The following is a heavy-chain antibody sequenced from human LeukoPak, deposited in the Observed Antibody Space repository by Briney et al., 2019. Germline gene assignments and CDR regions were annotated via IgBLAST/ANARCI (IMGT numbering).Heavy chain of an antibody. Sequence: SETLSLTSTVSGGSLSSSSYYWGWIRQPPGKGLEGIGSIYYSGSTYYNPSLKSRVTISVDTSKKQFSLKLSSVTAADTAVYYCARISRWFGEGDYYYMDVWGKGTTVTVSS. V-gene: IGHV4-39*01. CDR2: IYYSGST. D-gene: IGHD3-10*01. CDR1: GGSLSSSSYY. CDR3: ARISRWFGEGDYYYMDV. J-gene: IGHJ6*03.